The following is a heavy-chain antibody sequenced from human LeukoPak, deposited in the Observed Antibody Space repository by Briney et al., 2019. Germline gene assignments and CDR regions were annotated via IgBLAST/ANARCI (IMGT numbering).Heavy chain of an antibody. Sequence: GRSLRLSCAASGFTFSSYGMHWVRQAPGKGLEWVAVIWYDGINKFHADSVKGRFTISRDNSKNTVYLQMNSLRAEDTAVYYCARDLSGDYRLFLFDYWGQGTLVTVSS. D-gene: IGHD4-17*01. CDR1: GFTFSSYG. CDR2: IWYDGINK. J-gene: IGHJ4*02. V-gene: IGHV3-33*01. CDR3: ARDLSGDYRLFLFDY.